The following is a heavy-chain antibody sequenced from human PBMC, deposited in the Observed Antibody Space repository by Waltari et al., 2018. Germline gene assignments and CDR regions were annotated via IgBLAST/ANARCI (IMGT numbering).Heavy chain of an antibody. V-gene: IGHV1-46*03. CDR3: ARGDVDTAMVVHWYFDL. CDR2: INPSGGST. J-gene: IGHJ2*01. CDR1: GYTFTSYY. Sequence: QVQLVQSGAEVKKPGASVKVSCKASGYTFTSYYMHCVRQAPGQGLEWMGIINPSGGSTSYAQKFQGRVTMTRDTSTSTVYMELSSLRSEDTAVYYCARGDVDTAMVVHWYFDLWGRGTLVTVSS. D-gene: IGHD5-18*01.